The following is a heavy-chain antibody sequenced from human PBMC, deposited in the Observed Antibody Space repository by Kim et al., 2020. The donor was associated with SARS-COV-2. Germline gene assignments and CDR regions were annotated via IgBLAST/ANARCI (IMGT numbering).Heavy chain of an antibody. CDR3: ARGSIAAAGTGFDY. D-gene: IGHD6-13*01. Sequence: SETLSLTCTVSGGSFSGYYWSWIRQPPGKGLEWIGEINHSGSTNYNPSLKSRVTISVDTSKNQFSLKLSSVTAADTAVYYCARGSIAAAGTGFDYWGQGTLVTVSS. CDR1: GGSFSGYY. J-gene: IGHJ4*02. CDR2: INHSGST. V-gene: IGHV4-34*01.